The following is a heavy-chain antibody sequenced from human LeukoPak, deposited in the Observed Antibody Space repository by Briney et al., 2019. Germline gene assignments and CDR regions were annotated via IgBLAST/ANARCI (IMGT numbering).Heavy chain of an antibody. Sequence: PGGSLRLSCVASGFTYISCWMTWAGQAPGKGLEGVANIKQDGNEKYHVDSVKGRFSISRDNAKNSVYLQMHSLRAHDTAVYYCARLMGERSLFDYWGQGVLVTVSS. V-gene: IGHV3-7*02. CDR1: GFTYISCW. CDR3: ARLMGERSLFDY. D-gene: IGHD1-26*01. CDR2: IKQDGNEK. J-gene: IGHJ4*02.